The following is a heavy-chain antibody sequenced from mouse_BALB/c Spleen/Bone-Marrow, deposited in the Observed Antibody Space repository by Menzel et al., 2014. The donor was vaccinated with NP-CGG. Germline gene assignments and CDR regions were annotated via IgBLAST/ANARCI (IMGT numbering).Heavy chain of an antibody. CDR1: GYTFTEYT. CDR2: FYPGSGRI. D-gene: IGHD1-2*01. V-gene: IGHV1-62-2*01. Sequence: VKLVESGAGLVKPGASVKLSCKASGYTFTEYTIHWVKQRSGQGLEWIGWFYPGSGRIKYNEKFKDKATLTADKSSSTVYMELSRLTSEDSAVYFCARHEEGFITTAAWFAYWGQGTLVTVSA. J-gene: IGHJ3*01. CDR3: ARHEEGFITTAAWFAY.